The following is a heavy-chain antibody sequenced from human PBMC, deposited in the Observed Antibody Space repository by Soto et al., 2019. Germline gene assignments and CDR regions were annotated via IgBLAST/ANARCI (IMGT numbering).Heavy chain of an antibody. V-gene: IGHV4-59*01. CDR2: IYYSGST. CDR1: GGSISSYY. J-gene: IGHJ6*02. Sequence: SETLSLTCTVSGGSISSYYWSWIRQPPGKGLEWIGYIYYSGSTNYNPSLKSRVTISVDTSKNQFSLKLSSVTAADTAVYYCARELSGSYYYGMDVWGQGTTVTVSS. CDR3: ARELSGSYYYGMDV. D-gene: IGHD1-26*01.